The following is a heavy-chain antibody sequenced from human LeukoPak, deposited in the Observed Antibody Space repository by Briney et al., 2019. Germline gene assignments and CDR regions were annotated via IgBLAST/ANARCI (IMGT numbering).Heavy chain of an antibody. Sequence: GGSLRLSCAASGFIFSNYWMSWVRQAPGKGLEWVANIKQDGSEKYYVDSVKGRFTISRDNAKNSLYLQMNSLRAVDTAVYYCARALGSGDFDYWGQGTLVTVSS. CDR2: IKQDGSEK. J-gene: IGHJ4*02. CDR1: GFIFSNYW. D-gene: IGHD7-27*01. CDR3: ARALGSGDFDY. V-gene: IGHV3-7*01.